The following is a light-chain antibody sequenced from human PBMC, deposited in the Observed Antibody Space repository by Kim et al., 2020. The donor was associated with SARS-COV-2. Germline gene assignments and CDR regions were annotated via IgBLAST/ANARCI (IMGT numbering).Light chain of an antibody. CDR3: QTWGTGIHVV. Sequence: AKLTCTLSSGHSSYAIAWHQQQPEQGPRYLMKLNSDGSHSKGDGIPDRFSGSSSGAERYLTISSLQSEDEADYYCQTWGTGIHVVFGGGTQLTVL. V-gene: IGLV4-69*01. CDR2: LNSDGSH. J-gene: IGLJ2*01. CDR1: SGHSSYA.